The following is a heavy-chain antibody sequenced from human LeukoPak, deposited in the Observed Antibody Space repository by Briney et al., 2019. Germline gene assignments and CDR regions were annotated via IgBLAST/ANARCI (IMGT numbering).Heavy chain of an antibody. CDR1: GFTFSSYG. CDR3: ARCSGGTCYYPFDY. CDR2: VSGSGGST. D-gene: IGHD2-15*01. J-gene: IGHJ4*02. V-gene: IGHV3-23*01. Sequence: PGGSLRLSCAASGFTFSSYGMSWVRQAPGKGLEWVSAVSGSGGSTYSADSVKGRFTISRDNSKNMLYLQVNSLRAEDTAVYYCARCSGGTCYYPFDYWGQGTLVTVSS.